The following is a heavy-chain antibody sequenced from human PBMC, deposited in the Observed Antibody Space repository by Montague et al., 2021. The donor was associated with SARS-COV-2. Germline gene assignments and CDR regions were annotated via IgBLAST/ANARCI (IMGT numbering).Heavy chain of an antibody. Sequence: SETLSLTCTVSGVSITTYYWSWIRQPPGKGLEWIGYIYYSGSTYYTPSLKSRVSFSVDASKNEFSLRLTSVNAADTAVYYCARGGGDYGGNPFDYWGQGTLVTVSS. J-gene: IGHJ4*02. D-gene: IGHD4-23*01. CDR1: GVSITTYY. CDR3: ARGGGDYGGNPFDY. V-gene: IGHV4-59*01. CDR2: IYYSGST.